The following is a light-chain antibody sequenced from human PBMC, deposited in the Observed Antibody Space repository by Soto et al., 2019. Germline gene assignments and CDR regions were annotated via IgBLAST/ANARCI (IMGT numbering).Light chain of an antibody. CDR2: GAS. Sequence: ERVMTQSQATLSVSPGERATVCFISIHSLSINLAWYQQTPGQAPRLLIYGASTRATGIPVRFSGSASGTEFTLTISSLQSEDFTVYYCQQYNKWPLTFGQGTKVDIK. CDR3: QQYNKWPLT. J-gene: IGKJ1*01. CDR1: HSLSIN. V-gene: IGKV3-15*01.